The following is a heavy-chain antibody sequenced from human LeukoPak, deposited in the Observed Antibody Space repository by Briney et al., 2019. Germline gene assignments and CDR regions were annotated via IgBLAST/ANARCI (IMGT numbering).Heavy chain of an antibody. CDR1: GYSFTSYW. Sequence: GESLRFSCKGSGYSFTSYWISWVRQMPGKGLEWMGRIDPSDSYTNYSPSFQGHVTISADKSISTAYLQWSSLKASDTAMYDCARQISPVAGLAYWGQGTLVTVSS. CDR3: ARQISPVAGLAY. J-gene: IGHJ4*02. D-gene: IGHD6-19*01. CDR2: IDPSDSYT. V-gene: IGHV5-10-1*01.